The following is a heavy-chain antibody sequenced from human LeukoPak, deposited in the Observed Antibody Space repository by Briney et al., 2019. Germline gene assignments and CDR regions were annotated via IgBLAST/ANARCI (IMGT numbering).Heavy chain of an antibody. D-gene: IGHD5-18*01. V-gene: IGHV4-34*01. CDR1: GGSFSGYY. Sequence: SETLSLTCAVYGGSFSGYYWSWIRQPPGKGLEWIGEINHSGSTNYNPSLKSRVTISVDTSKNQFSLKLSSVTAEDTAVYYCARSNRKYSYGSSSGYYMDVWGKGTTVTVSS. J-gene: IGHJ6*03. CDR3: ARSNRKYSYGSSSGYYMDV. CDR2: INHSGST.